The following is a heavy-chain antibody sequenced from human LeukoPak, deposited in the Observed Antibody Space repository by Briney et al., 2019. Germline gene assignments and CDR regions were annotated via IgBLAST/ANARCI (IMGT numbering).Heavy chain of an antibody. CDR1: GFTFSSYG. CDR2: ISYDGSNK. J-gene: IGHJ4*02. V-gene: IGHV3-30*18. CDR3: AKDPKLLP. Sequence: PGGSLRLSCAASGFTFSSYGLHWVRQAPGKGLEWVAVISYDGSNKYYADSVKGRFTISRDNSKNTLYLQMNSLRAEDTAVYYCAKDPKLLPWGQGTLVTVSS. D-gene: IGHD1-26*01.